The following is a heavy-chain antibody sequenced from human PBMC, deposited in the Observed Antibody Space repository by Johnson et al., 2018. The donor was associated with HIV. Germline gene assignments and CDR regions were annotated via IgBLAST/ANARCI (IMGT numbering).Heavy chain of an antibody. CDR3: TTPSSSYYAYDAFDI. Sequence: EVQLVESGGGLVKPGGSLRLSCAASGFTFSNAWMSWVRQAPGKGLAWVGRIKSKTDGGTTDYAAPVKGRFTISRDDSKNMLYLQMNSLKMEDTAVYYCTTPSSSYYAYDAFDIWGQGTMVTVSS. CDR2: IKSKTDGGTT. CDR1: GFTFSNAW. J-gene: IGHJ3*02. D-gene: IGHD3-16*01. V-gene: IGHV3-15*01.